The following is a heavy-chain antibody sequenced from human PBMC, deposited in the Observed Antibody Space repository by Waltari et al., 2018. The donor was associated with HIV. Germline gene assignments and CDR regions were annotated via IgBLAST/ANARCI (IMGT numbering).Heavy chain of an antibody. CDR1: GGSISAHY. CDR2: IYSGTT. J-gene: IGHJ3*02. Sequence: QVQLQESGPGLVKPSEALSLTCSVSGGSISAHYWSWVRQPPGEGLEWIGYIYSGTTDYNPSLKSRVTISLDTSKNQCSLRLSSVTAADTAVYYCARGYSSTWYSRDPFNDAFDIWGQGTKVTVSS. D-gene: IGHD2-2*01. V-gene: IGHV4-59*11. CDR3: ARGYSSTWYSRDPFNDAFDI.